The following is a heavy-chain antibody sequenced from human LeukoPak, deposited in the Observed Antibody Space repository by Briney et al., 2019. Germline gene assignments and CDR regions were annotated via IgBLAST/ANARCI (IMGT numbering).Heavy chain of an antibody. CDR3: ARDYSNYGFDY. D-gene: IGHD4-11*01. V-gene: IGHV3-66*01. CDR2: IYSGGST. CDR1: GLTFSSYA. J-gene: IGHJ4*02. Sequence: GGSLRLSCAASGLTFSSYAMTWVRQAPGKGLEWVSVIYSGGSTYYADSVKGRFTISRDNSKNTLYLQMNSLRAEDTAVYYCARDYSNYGFDYWGQGTLVTVSS.